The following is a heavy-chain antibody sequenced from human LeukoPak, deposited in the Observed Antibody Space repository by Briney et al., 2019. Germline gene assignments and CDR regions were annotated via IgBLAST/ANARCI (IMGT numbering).Heavy chain of an antibody. Sequence: SETLSLTCTVSGGSISSSYYYWGWIRQPPGKGLEWIGSIYYSGSTYYNPSLKSRVTISVDRSKNQFSLKLSSVTAADTAVYYCARSEGHYFDYWGQGTLVTVSS. CDR1: GGSISSSYYY. V-gene: IGHV4-39*07. J-gene: IGHJ4*02. CDR2: IYYSGST. CDR3: ARSEGHYFDY.